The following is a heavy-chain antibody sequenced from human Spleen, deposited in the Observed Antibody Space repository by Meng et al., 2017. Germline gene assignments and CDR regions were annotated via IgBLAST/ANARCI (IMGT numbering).Heavy chain of an antibody. Sequence: QGQLPESGPGLVGPSGTLSSTCTVSGGSVSSGSYYWSWIRQPPGKGLEWIGYIYYSGSTNYNPSLKSRVTISVDTSKNQFSLKLSSVTAADTAVYYCARGPVAGRNWYFDLWGRGTLVTVSS. V-gene: IGHV4-61*01. CDR3: ARGPVAGRNWYFDL. D-gene: IGHD1-26*01. CDR2: IYYSGST. J-gene: IGHJ2*01. CDR1: GGSVSSGSYY.